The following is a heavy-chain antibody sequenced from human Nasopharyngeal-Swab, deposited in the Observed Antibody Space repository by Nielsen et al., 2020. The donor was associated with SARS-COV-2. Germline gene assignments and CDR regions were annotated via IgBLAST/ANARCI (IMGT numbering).Heavy chain of an antibody. CDR1: GFTFSTFW. J-gene: IGHJ4*02. Sequence: ESLKISCAVSGFTFSTFWMTGVRQAPGKGLEWVANIKEDGSQKYYLDSVKGRFTISRDNAKNSLYLQMNSLRAEDTAIYFCARAVAGATDYWGQGTLVTVSS. CDR3: ARAVAGATDY. CDR2: IKEDGSQK. V-gene: IGHV3-7*03. D-gene: IGHD1-26*01.